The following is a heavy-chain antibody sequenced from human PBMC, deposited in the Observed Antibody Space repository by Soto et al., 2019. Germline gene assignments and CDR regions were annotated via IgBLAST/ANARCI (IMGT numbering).Heavy chain of an antibody. Sequence: GASVKVSCEASGYTFTSYGIGWVRQAPGQGLEWMGWISGYGHTNYAQKLQGRVTMTTDSSTSTVYMELRSLRSDDTAVYYCARSGDGNWFESWGQGTLVTVS. CDR2: ISGYGHT. J-gene: IGHJ5*01. V-gene: IGHV1-18*04. CDR1: GYTFTSYG. D-gene: IGHD3-10*01. CDR3: ARSGDGNWFES.